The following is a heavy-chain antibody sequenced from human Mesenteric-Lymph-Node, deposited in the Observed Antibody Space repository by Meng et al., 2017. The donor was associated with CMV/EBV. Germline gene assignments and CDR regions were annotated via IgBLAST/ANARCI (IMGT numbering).Heavy chain of an antibody. CDR1: CISSGGYY. D-gene: IGHD2-2*01. J-gene: IGHJ5*02. CDR2: IYYSGST. V-gene: IGHV4-31*02. CDR3: ARGVIVVVPAANNILDP. Sequence: CISSGGYYWSWIRQHPGKGLEWIGYIYYSGSTYYNPSLKSRVTISVDTSKNQFSLKLSSVTAADTAVYYCARGVIVVVPAANNILDPWGQGTLVTVSS.